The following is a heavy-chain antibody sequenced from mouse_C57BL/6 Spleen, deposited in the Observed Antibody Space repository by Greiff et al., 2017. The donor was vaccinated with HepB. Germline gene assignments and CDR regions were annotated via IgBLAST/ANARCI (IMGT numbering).Heavy chain of an antibody. CDR2: INYDGSST. V-gene: IGHV5-16*01. J-gene: IGHJ4*01. CDR3: ARDRGYGSSYYYAMDY. D-gene: IGHD1-1*01. Sequence: DVKLVESEGGLVQPGSSMKLSCTASGFTFSDYYMAWVRQVPEKGLEWVANINYDGSSTYYLDSLKSRFIISRDNAKNILYLQMSSLKSEDTATYYCARDRGYGSSYYYAMDYWGQGTSVTVSS. CDR1: GFTFSDYY.